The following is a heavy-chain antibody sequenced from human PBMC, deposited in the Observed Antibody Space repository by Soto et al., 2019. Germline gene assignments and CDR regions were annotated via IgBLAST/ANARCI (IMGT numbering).Heavy chain of an antibody. CDR3: ARQYYIFTGYYLEVGY. CDR2: ISAYSGNT. Sequence: QVRLVQSGDEEKKPGASVKVSCKASGYTFTSYGISWVRQAPGQGLEWMGWISAYSGNTNYAQNLQGRVTMTTDTSTSTAYMELRSLRSDDTDVYYCARQYYIFTGYYLEVGYWGQGTLVTVSS. J-gene: IGHJ4*02. D-gene: IGHD3-9*01. CDR1: GYTFTSYG. V-gene: IGHV1-18*01.